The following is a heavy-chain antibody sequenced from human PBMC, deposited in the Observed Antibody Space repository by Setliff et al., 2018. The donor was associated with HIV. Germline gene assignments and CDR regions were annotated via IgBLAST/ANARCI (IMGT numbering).Heavy chain of an antibody. CDR3: ARGTGSYGSDY. CDR1: GGSISSGSYY. J-gene: IGHJ4*02. D-gene: IGHD5-18*01. CDR2: IWTSGST. V-gene: IGHV4-61*02. Sequence: NPSETLSLTCTVSGGSISSGSYYWSWIRQPAGKGLEWIGRIWTSGSTNYNPSLKSRVTIPVDTSKNQFSLKLSSVTAADTAVYYCARGTGSYGSDYWGQGTLVTVSS.